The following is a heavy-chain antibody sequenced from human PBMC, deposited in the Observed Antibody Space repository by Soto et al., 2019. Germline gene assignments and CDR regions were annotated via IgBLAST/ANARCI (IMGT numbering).Heavy chain of an antibody. D-gene: IGHD6-13*01. V-gene: IGHV1-2*02. CDR3: ARDGEAAGNGEYYYSMDV. CDR1: GYTFTGYY. CDR2: INPNSGGT. J-gene: IGHJ6*02. Sequence: GASVKVSCKASGYTFTGYYMHWVRQAPGQGLEWMGWINPNSGGTNYAQKFQGRVTMTRDTSISTAYMELSRLRSDDTAVYYCARDGEAAGNGEYYYSMDVWGQGTTVTVSS.